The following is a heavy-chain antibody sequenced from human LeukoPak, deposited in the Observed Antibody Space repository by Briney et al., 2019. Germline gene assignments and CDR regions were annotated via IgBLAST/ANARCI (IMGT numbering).Heavy chain of an antibody. CDR1: GFSFNIYA. V-gene: IGHV3-23*01. Sequence: GGSLRLSCAASGFSFNIYAMSWVRQAPGKGLEWVSGISGSGATTYYADSVKGRFTVSRDNSKSTLYLQMSSPRAEDTAVYYCAKDRDCTSSCCYFDYWGQGTLVTVSS. CDR2: ISGSGATT. CDR3: AKDRDCTSSCCYFDY. J-gene: IGHJ4*02. D-gene: IGHD2-2*01.